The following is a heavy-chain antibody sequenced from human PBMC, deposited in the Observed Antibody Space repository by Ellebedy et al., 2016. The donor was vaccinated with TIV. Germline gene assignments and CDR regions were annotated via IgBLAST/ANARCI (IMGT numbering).Heavy chain of an antibody. CDR2: IVPIFGIA. CDR1: GGTFLSYD. J-gene: IGHJ3*01. CDR3: ARGHYNSSWYLVFDV. V-gene: IGHV1-69*10. D-gene: IGHD6-13*01. Sequence: SVKVSCXASGGTFLSYDIAWVRQAPGQGLEWMGGIVPIFGIAQYAQKFQGRVTITADKSTNTVYMQLNSLSAGDSAVYYCARGHYNSSWYLVFDVWGQGTVLSVSS.